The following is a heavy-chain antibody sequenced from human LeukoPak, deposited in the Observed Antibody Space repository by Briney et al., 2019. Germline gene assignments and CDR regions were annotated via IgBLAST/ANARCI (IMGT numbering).Heavy chain of an antibody. V-gene: IGHV4-34*01. CDR2: IDDSGST. CDR1: GGSFSGYY. CDR3: ARVAGDPIYYYYYMDV. Sequence: SETLSLTCAVYGGSFSGYYWRWIRQSPGKGLEWIGEIDDSGSTNYDPSLKSRVTISVDTSKNQISLKLTSVTAADTAVYYCARVAGDPIYYYYYMDVWGKGTTVTVSS. J-gene: IGHJ6*03. D-gene: IGHD7-27*01.